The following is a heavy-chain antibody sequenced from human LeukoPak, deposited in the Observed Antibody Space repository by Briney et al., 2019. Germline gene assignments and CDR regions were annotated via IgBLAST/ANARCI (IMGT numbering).Heavy chain of an antibody. Sequence: ASVKVSCKASGYTLTSYDINWVRQATGQGLEWMGWMNPNSGNTGYAQKFQGRVTITADESTSTAYMELSSLRSEDTAVYYCARDPRRIYEKAYYYYGMDVWGQGTTVTVSS. D-gene: IGHD2-21*01. V-gene: IGHV1-8*01. J-gene: IGHJ6*02. CDR1: GYTLTSYD. CDR3: ARDPRRIYEKAYYYYGMDV. CDR2: MNPNSGNT.